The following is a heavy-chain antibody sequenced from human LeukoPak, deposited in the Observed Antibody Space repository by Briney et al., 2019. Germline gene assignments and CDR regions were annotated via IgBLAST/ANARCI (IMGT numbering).Heavy chain of an antibody. CDR2: ISSGTSYI. CDR3: ARDPTSSWETAFDI. D-gene: IGHD1-26*01. V-gene: IGHV3-21*01. Sequence: GGSLRLSCAASGFTFSSYWMHWVRQAPGKGLEWVSSISSGTSYIHYADSVKGRFTISRDNAKNSLYLQMNSLRAEDTAVYYCARDPTSSWETAFDIWGQGTMVTVSS. J-gene: IGHJ3*02. CDR1: GFTFSSYW.